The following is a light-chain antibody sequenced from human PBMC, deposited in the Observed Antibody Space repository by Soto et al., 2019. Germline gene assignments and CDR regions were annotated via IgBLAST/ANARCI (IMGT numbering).Light chain of an antibody. CDR2: EVS. V-gene: IGLV2-14*01. CDR3: SSYTSSGTDV. CDR1: SSDVGVYNY. Sequence: QSALTQPASVSGSPGQSITISCTGTSSDVGVYNYVSWYQQHPGKAPKLMIYEVSDRPSGVSNRFSGSKSGNTASLTITGLQAEEEEDDYCSSYTSSGTDVFGTGTKLTVL. J-gene: IGLJ1*01.